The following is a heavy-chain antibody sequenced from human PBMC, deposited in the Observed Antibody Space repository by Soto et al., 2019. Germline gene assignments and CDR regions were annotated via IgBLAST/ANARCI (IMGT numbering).Heavy chain of an antibody. Sequence: GWSLRLSFAASGFTFSSYGMHWVRQAPGKGLEWVAVISYDGSNKYYADSVKGRFTISRDNSKNTLYLQMNSLRAEDTAVYYCAKGGDSSSWYRIYYYYGMDVWGQGTTVTVSS. D-gene: IGHD6-13*01. V-gene: IGHV3-30*18. CDR3: AKGGDSSSWYRIYYYYGMDV. J-gene: IGHJ6*02. CDR2: ISYDGSNK. CDR1: GFTFSSYG.